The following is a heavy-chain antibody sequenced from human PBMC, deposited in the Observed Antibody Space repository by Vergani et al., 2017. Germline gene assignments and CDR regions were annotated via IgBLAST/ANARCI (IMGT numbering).Heavy chain of an antibody. J-gene: IGHJ6*02. Sequence: VQLLESGGDLVQPGGSLRLSCAGSGFIFNNFAMSWVRQAPGKGLEWVAAISGTDGRTWYANSVKGRFTISRDNFKNTLYLQLSSLRVGDTAIYYCARDLLPNYDFWSGYSHAYYYYYGMDVWGQGTTVTVSS. CDR1: GFIFNNFA. D-gene: IGHD3-3*01. CDR3: ARDLLPNYDFWSGYSHAYYYYYGMDV. V-gene: IGHV3-23*01. CDR2: ISGTDGRT.